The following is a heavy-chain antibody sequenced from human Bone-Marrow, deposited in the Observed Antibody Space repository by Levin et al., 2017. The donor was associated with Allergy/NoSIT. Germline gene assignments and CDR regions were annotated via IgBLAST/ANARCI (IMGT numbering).Heavy chain of an antibody. D-gene: IGHD3-3*01. J-gene: IGHJ4*02. Sequence: LGESLKISCTASGFTLSDYYISWIRQPPGKGLEWVSYINKAGSTIYYADSVRGRFTISRDNAKESVYLHMNSLRADDTAVYYCARDGGIIDYWGQGTLVTVSS. CDR3: ARDGGIIDY. CDR2: INKAGSTI. CDR1: GFTLSDYY. V-gene: IGHV3-11*01.